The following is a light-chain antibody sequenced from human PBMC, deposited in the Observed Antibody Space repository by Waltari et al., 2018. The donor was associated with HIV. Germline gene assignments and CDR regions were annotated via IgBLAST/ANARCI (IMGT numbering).Light chain of an antibody. J-gene: IGLJ2*01. CDR2: NAR. CDR1: GLAAKS. Sequence: YVLTQTPSVSVAPGQTARISCEGSGLAAKSVHWYQQKQGTAPVLVILNARWRASHVPGRMAGSKSGNPATLTIDRVEAADESDFHCQVWDVKSGHVVFGGGTKLTV. CDR3: QVWDVKSGHVV. V-gene: IGLV3-21*02.